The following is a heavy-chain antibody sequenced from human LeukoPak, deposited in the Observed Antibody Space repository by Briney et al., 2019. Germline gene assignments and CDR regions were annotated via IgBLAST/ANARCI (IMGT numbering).Heavy chain of an antibody. V-gene: IGHV3-30-3*01. CDR2: ISYDGSNK. J-gene: IGHJ4*02. CDR1: GFTFSSYA. Sequence: GGSLRLSCAASGFTFSSYAMHWVRQAPGKGLEWVAVISYDGSNKYYADSVKGRFTISRDNSKNTLYLQMNSLRAEDTAVYYCAREDYDYVWGSPLDYWGQGTLVTVSS. D-gene: IGHD3-16*01. CDR3: AREDYDYVWGSPLDY.